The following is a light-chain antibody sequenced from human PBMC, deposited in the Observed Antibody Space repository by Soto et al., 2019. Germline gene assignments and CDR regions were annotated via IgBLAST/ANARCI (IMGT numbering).Light chain of an antibody. J-gene: IGKJ2*01. Sequence: MVLTQSPGTLSLSPRERANFSCRASQRRGYLATKYVSWYQHKLGQAPRLLIFAASSRATGIPDRFSGSGSGTDFALTISTLEREDVSVYYCQYYGSWPGAFTFGQRTKLQIK. CDR1: QRRGYLATKY. CDR3: QYYGSWPGAFT. CDR2: AAS. V-gene: IGKV3-20*01.